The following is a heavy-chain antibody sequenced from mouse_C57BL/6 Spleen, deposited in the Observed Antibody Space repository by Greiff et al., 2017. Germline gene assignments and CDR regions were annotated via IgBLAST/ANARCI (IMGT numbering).Heavy chain of an antibody. CDR3: DSGGSSPAWFAY. CDR1: GFSLTRYG. Sequence: QVQLKQSGPGLVAPSQSLSITCPVSGFSLTRYGVDWVRQSPGKGLEWLGVIWGVGSTNYNSALQSRMSISKDNSKSQVFLKMNSLQTDDTAMYYCDSGGSSPAWFAYWGQGNLVTVSA. V-gene: IGHV2-6*01. CDR2: IWGVGST. D-gene: IGHD1-1*01. J-gene: IGHJ3*01.